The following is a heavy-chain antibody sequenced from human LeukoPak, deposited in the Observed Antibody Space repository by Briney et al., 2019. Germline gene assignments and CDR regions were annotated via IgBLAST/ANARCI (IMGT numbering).Heavy chain of an antibody. CDR1: GFSFSSSA. D-gene: IGHD2-21*01. Sequence: PGGSLRLSCAASGFSFSSSAMSWVRQAPGKGLEWVSSISGSGGSTYYADSARGRFTISSDSSKNTLFLQMNSLRAEDTAIYYYAKNADCAGGNCYRFDSWGQGTLVTVST. J-gene: IGHJ4*02. V-gene: IGHV3-23*01. CDR2: ISGSGGST. CDR3: AKNADCAGGNCYRFDS.